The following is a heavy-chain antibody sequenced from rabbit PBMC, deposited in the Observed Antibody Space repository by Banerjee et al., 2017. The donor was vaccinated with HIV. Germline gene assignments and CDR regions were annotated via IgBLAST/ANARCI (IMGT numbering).Heavy chain of an antibody. CDR3: ARLYTSSSGYSPLDL. CDR2: IYGGSSDNT. Sequence: QSLEESGGDLVKPEGSLTLTCKASGFSFSSSYYMCWVRQAPGKGLEWIACIYGGSSDNTYYANWAKGRFTVSKTSSTTVTLQMTSLSAADTATYFCARLYTSSSGYSPLDLWGPGTLVTVS. D-gene: IGHD1-1*01. CDR1: GFSFSSSYY. J-gene: IGHJ3*01. V-gene: IGHV1S40*01.